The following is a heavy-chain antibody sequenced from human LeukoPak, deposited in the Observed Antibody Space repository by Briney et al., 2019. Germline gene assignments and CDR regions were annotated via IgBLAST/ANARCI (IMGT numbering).Heavy chain of an antibody. CDR2: INSDGSNI. CDR1: GFTFSNSW. V-gene: IGHV3-74*03. D-gene: IGHD4-17*01. Sequence: GGSLRLSSAASGFTFSNSWMHWVRQAPGRGLVWVSRINSDGSNIKYADSVKGRFTISRDNARNMLYLQMSSLRAEDTAVYYCARDYGDNLTYWYFDLWGRGTLVSVSS. CDR3: ARDYGDNLTYWYFDL. J-gene: IGHJ2*01.